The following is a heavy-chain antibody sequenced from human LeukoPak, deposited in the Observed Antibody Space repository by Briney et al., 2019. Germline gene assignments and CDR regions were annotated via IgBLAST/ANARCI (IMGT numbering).Heavy chain of an antibody. V-gene: IGHV3-7*01. J-gene: IGHJ4*02. CDR2: MKQDGSEI. Sequence: PGGSLRLSCAASGFTFSNYWMSWVRQAPGKGLEWVANMKQDGSEIYSVDSVKGRFTISRDNAERLLYLQMNSLRAEDTAVYYCARESTYSYAYALDYWGQGTLVTVSS. CDR1: GFTFSNYW. CDR3: ARESTYSYAYALDY. D-gene: IGHD3-16*01.